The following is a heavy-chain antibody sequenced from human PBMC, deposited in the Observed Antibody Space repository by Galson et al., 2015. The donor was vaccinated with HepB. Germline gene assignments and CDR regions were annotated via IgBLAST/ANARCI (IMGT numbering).Heavy chain of an antibody. V-gene: IGHV3-15*01. J-gene: IGHJ4*02. CDR3: TTAGQWFGEPIIDY. Sequence: SLRLSCAASGFTFNNAWMTWVRQAPGKGLEWVGRIKNKVDGGTTDYAAPVKGRFTVSRDDSKNTLYLHMTSLKIEDTAIYYCTTAGQWFGEPIIDYWGQGTLVTVSS. D-gene: IGHD3-10*01. CDR1: GFTFNNAW. CDR2: IKNKVDGGTT.